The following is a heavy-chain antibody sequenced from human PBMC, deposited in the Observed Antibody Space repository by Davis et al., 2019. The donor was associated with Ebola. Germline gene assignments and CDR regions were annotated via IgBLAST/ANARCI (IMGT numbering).Heavy chain of an antibody. CDR3: ARDRFFAFDF. CDR2: ITKGSDAI. Sequence: PGGSLRLSCAASGFTFSGYAVNWVRQAPGKGLEWITYITKGSDAIHYADSVKGRFTVSRDNAKNSVFLQMSSLRDEDSAVYYCARDRFFAFDFWSQGVHVSVSS. CDR1: GFTFSGYA. J-gene: IGHJ4*02. V-gene: IGHV3-48*02. D-gene: IGHD3/OR15-3a*01.